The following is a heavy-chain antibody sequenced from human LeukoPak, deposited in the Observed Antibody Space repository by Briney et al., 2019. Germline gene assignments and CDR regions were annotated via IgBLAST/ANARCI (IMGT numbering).Heavy chain of an antibody. CDR1: GGSLSSTSDY. CDR2: VRYSGTT. J-gene: IGHJ4*02. CDR3: ARHYYDSGGYRRDYYFDY. Sequence: SETLSLTCTVSGGSLSSTSDYWGWIRQPPGKGLEWIGSVRYSGTTYYSPSLKSRLTMSVDTSRNQFSLKLSSVTATDTAVYFCARHYYDSGGYRRDYYFDYWGQGTLVTVSS. D-gene: IGHD3-22*01. V-gene: IGHV4-39*01.